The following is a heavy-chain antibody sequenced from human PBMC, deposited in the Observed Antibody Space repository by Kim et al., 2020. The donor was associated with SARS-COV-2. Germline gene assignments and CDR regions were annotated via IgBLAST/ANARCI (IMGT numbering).Heavy chain of an antibody. CDR2: ISSSSSYI. J-gene: IGHJ4*02. D-gene: IGHD2-2*01. Sequence: GGSLRLSCAASGFTFSSYSMNWVRQAPGKGLEWVSSISSSSSYIYYADSVKGRFTISRDNAKNSLYLQMNSLRAEDTAVYYCARSRGYCSSTSCYVDYWGQGTLVTVSS. CDR3: ARSRGYCSSTSCYVDY. V-gene: IGHV3-21*01. CDR1: GFTFSSYS.